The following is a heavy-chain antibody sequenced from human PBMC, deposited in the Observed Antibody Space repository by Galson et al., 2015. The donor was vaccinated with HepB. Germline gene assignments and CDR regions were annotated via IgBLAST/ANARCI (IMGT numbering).Heavy chain of an antibody. D-gene: IGHD3-22*01. V-gene: IGHV1-69*13. CDR3: ARRNLDYYDSSGYYLGPFDY. Sequence: SVKVSCKASGGTFSSYAISWVRQAPGQGLEWMGGIIPIFGTANYAQKFQGRVTITADESTSTAYMELSSLRSEDTAVYYCARRNLDYYDSSGYYLGPFDYWGQGTLVTVSS. CDR2: IIPIFGTA. J-gene: IGHJ4*02. CDR1: GGTFSSYA.